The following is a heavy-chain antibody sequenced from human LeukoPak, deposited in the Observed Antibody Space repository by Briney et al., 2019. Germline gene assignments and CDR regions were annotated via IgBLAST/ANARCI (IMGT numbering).Heavy chain of an antibody. J-gene: IGHJ4*02. CDR2: IYSGGST. V-gene: IGHV3-23*03. CDR1: GFTFSGYA. CDR3: AKGRGFRVWDPWDN. Sequence: GGSLRLSCAASGFTFSGYAMSWVRQAPGKGLEWVSVIYSGGSTYYADSVKGRFTISRDSSKNTLFLEMNSLRVEDTAVYYCAKGRGFRVWDPWDNWGQGTLITVSS. D-gene: IGHD3-16*01.